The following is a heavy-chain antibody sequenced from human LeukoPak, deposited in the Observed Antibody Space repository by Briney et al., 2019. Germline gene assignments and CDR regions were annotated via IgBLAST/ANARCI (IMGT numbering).Heavy chain of an antibody. CDR2: IYYSGSA. CDR3: ARHSYTGTMATYYFDY. D-gene: IGHD1-7*01. J-gene: IGHJ4*02. CDR1: GGSISSSSYY. V-gene: IGHV4-39*01. Sequence: PSETLSLTCTVSGGSISSSSYYWGWIRQPPGKGLEWIGSIYYSGSAYYNPSLKSRLTISVDMSKNQFSLKLSSVTAADTAVYYCARHSYTGTMATYYFDYWGQGTLVTVSS.